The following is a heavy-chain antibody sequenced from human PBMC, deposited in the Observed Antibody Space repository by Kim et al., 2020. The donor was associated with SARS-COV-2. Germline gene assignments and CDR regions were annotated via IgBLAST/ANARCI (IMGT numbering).Heavy chain of an antibody. CDR3: ARWVNPRGTVTGTTPYFDY. J-gene: IGHJ4*02. CDR2: ISSSSSYI. V-gene: IGHV3-21*01. CDR1: GFTFSSYS. D-gene: IGHD1-20*01. Sequence: GGSLRLSCAASGFTFSSYSMNWVRQAPGKGLEWVSSISSSSSYIYYADSVKGRFTISRDNAKNSLYLQMNSLRAEDTAVYYCARWVNPRGTVTGTTPYFDYWGQGTLVTVSS.